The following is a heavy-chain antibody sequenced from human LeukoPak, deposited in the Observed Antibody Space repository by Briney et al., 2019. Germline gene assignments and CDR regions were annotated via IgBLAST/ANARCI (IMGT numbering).Heavy chain of an antibody. V-gene: IGHV4-59*01. Sequence: PSETLSLTCTVSGGSISSYYWSWIRQPPGKGLEWIGYIYYSGSTNYNPSLKSRVTISVDTSKNQFSLKLSSVTAADTAVYYCARDSYDSSGYYYYMDVWGKGTTVTVSS. CDR3: ARDSYDSSGYYYYMDV. CDR1: GGSISSYY. J-gene: IGHJ6*03. D-gene: IGHD3-22*01. CDR2: IYYSGST.